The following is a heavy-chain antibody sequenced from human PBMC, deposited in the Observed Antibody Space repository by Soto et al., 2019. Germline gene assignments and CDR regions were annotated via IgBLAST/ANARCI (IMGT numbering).Heavy chain of an antibody. CDR3: ARGQSDILTGYYASVWFAP. Sequence: SETLSLTCTVSGGSISSYYWSWIRQPPGKGLEWIGYIYYSGSTNYNPSLKSRVTISVDTSKNQFSLKLSSVTAADTAVYYCARGQSDILTGYYASVWFAPWGQGTLVTVSS. D-gene: IGHD3-9*01. CDR2: IYYSGST. CDR1: GGSISSYY. J-gene: IGHJ5*02. V-gene: IGHV4-59*01.